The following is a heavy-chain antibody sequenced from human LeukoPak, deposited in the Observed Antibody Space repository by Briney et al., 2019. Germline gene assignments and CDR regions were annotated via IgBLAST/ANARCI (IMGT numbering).Heavy chain of an antibody. J-gene: IGHJ6*03. Sequence: PSETLSLACSVSGDSISTSSYYWGWIRQPPGKGLEWIGTIYYSGSTYYNPSLTSRVTISVDTSKNQFSLKLSSVTAADTAVYYCARHKDYYYSYMDVWGKGTTVTISS. CDR3: ARHKDYYYSYMDV. CDR1: GDSISTSSYY. CDR2: IYYSGST. V-gene: IGHV4-39*01.